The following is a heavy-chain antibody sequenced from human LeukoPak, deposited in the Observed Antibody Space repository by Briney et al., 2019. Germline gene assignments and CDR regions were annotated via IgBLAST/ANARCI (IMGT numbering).Heavy chain of an antibody. CDR3: ARQYYDILTGYSYFDY. Sequence: ASVKVSCKASGGTFSSYAISWVRQAPGQGLEWMGRIIPIFGIANYAQKFQGRVTITADKSTSTAYMELRSLRSDDTAVYYCARQYYDILTGYSYFDYWGQGTLVTVSS. CDR2: IIPIFGIA. J-gene: IGHJ4*02. V-gene: IGHV1-69*04. D-gene: IGHD3-9*01. CDR1: GGTFSSYA.